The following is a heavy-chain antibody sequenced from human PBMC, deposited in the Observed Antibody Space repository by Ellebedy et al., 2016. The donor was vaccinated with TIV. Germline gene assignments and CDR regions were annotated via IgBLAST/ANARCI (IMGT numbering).Heavy chain of an antibody. CDR1: GYSFTSYW. Sequence: GESLKISXKGSGYSFTSYWIGWVRQMPGKGLEWMGRIDPSDSYTNYSPSFQGHVTISADKSISTAYLQWSSLKASDTAMYYCARHPPWVGWFDPWGQGTLVTVSS. CDR2: IDPSDSYT. J-gene: IGHJ5*02. D-gene: IGHD2-15*01. CDR3: ARHPPWVGWFDP. V-gene: IGHV5-10-1*01.